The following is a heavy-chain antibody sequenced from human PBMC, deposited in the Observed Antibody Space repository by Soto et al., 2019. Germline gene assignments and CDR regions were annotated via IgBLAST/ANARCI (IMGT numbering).Heavy chain of an antibody. V-gene: IGHV1-69*02. J-gene: IGHJ4*02. CDR2: IIPILGIA. D-gene: IGHD3-22*01. CDR3: ASFSYYDSSGYYYFFDY. Sequence: SVKVSCKASGYTFTSYTISWVRQAPGQGLEWMGRIIPILGIANYAQKFQGRVTITADKSTSTAYMELSSLRSEDTAVYYCASFSYYDSSGYYYFFDYWGQGTLVTVSS. CDR1: GYTFTSYT.